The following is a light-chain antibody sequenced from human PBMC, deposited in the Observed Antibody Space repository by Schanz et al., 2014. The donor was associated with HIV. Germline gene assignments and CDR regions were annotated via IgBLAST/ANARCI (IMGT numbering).Light chain of an antibody. CDR2: AAS. Sequence: DIQMTQSPSTLSASVGDRVTITCRASQGIRNDLGWYQQKPGKAPNLLIYAASSLENGVPSRFSGSGSGTDFTLTISSLQPDDFATYYCQQANSFPPWAFGQGTKVEIK. V-gene: IGKV1-17*01. J-gene: IGKJ1*01. CDR3: QQANSFPPWA. CDR1: QGIRND.